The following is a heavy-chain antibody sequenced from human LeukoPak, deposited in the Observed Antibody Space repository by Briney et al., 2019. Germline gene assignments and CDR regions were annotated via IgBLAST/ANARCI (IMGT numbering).Heavy chain of an antibody. CDR2: INHSGST. CDR1: XXXFSXYY. Sequence: SEXXXLTCXXXXXXFSXYYXXWXRQPPGKGLEWIGEINHSGSTNYNPSLKSRVTISVDTSKNKFSLKLSSVTAADTAVYYCAIHSRLGDYWGQGTLVTVSS. D-gene: IGHD6-13*01. V-gene: IGHV4-34*01. CDR3: AIHSRLGDY. J-gene: IGHJ4*02.